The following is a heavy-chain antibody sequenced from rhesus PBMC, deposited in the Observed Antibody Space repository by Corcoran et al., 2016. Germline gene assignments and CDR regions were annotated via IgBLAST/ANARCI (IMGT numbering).Heavy chain of an antibody. D-gene: IGHD4-17*01. CDR3: ARGNYVNGLDS. CDR2: IYGSGGST. Sequence: QVQLQETGPTVVKPSETLSLTCAVSGGSIRSGNWWTWIRQSPGKGLEWIWGIYGSGGSTEYNPSLKSRVNLSKDTSKNQFSLELRSVTAADSAIFYCARGNYVNGLDSWGQGVVVTVSS. J-gene: IGHJ6*01. CDR1: GGSIRSGNW. V-gene: IGHV4-93*01.